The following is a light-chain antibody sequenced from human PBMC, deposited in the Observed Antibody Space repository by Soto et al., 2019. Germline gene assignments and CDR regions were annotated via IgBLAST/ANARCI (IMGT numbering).Light chain of an antibody. CDR2: AAS. CDR1: QDFRND. V-gene: IGKV1-6*02. CDR3: LQDYYYHGA. J-gene: IGKJ1*01. Sequence: IQMTQSPYTLSASVGDRVTITCRASQDFRNDLGWYQQKPGKAPKLLIYAASPLQSGVPSRFRCSGSCTDFTLTISILQPEDFATYYCLQDYYYHGAFGQGTKVDIK.